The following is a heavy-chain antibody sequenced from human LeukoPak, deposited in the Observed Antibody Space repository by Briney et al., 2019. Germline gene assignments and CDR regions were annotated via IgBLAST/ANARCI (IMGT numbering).Heavy chain of an antibody. CDR2: ISSSGSTI. CDR3: GRIGSTTATSYFDP. J-gene: IGHJ5*02. CDR1: GFTFSDYY. Sequence: GGSLRLSCAASGFTFSDYYMSWIRQAPGKGLEWVSYISSSGSTIYYADSVKGRFTISRDNAKNSLYLQMNSLRAEDTAVYYCGRIGSTTATSYFDPWGQGTLVTVSS. D-gene: IGHD2-2*01. V-gene: IGHV3-11*01.